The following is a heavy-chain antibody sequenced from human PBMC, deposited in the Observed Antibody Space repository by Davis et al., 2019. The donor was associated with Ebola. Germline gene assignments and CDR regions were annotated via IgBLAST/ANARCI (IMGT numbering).Heavy chain of an antibody. CDR2: IIPILGTA. D-gene: IGHD6-13*01. CDR1: GGTFSSYA. J-gene: IGHJ4*02. V-gene: IGHV1-69*11. CDR3: AREKFGTFDY. Sequence: ASVKVSCKASGGTFSSYAISWVRQAPGQGLEWMGRIIPILGTANYAQKFQGRVTITADESTSTAYMELSSLRSEDTAVYYCAREKFGTFDYWGQGTLVTVSS.